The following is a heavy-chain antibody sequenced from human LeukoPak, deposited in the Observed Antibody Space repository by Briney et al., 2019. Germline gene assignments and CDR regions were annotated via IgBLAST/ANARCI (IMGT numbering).Heavy chain of an antibody. J-gene: IGHJ3*02. V-gene: IGHV3-23*01. CDR1: GFTFSTYA. Sequence: GGSLRLSCAASGFTFSTYAMNWVRQAPGRGLEWVSAISDTAGTTYYADSVKGRFTISRDNSNNMVYLQMNSLRAEDTAVYYCAKGRVVTAYDAFDIWGQGTMVTVSS. D-gene: IGHD2-21*02. CDR2: ISDTAGTT. CDR3: AKGRVVTAYDAFDI.